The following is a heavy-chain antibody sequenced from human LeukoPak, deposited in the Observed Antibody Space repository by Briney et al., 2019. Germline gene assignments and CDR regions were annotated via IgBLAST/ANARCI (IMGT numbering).Heavy chain of an antibody. V-gene: IGHV4-34*01. J-gene: IGHJ4*02. D-gene: IGHD3-22*01. CDR3: ARRSSGYDY. CDR2: INHSGST. CDR1: GGSFSGYY. Sequence: PSETLSLTCAVYGGSFSGYYWSWIRQPPGKGLEWIGEINHSGSTNYNPSLKSRVTISVDTSKNQFSLKLRSVTAADTAVYYCARRSSGYDYWGQGTLVTVSS.